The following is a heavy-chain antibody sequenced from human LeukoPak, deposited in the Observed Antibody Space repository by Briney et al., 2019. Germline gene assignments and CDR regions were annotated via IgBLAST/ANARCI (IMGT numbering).Heavy chain of an antibody. V-gene: IGHV1-8*01. Sequence: GASVKVSCKASGYTFTSYDINWVRQATGQGLEWMGWMNPNSGNTGYAQKFQGRVTMTRNTSISTAYMELSSLRSEDTAVYYCANEAGYTKKELDPWGQGTLVTVSS. CDR3: ANEAGYTKKELDP. D-gene: IGHD5-18*01. J-gene: IGHJ5*02. CDR1: GYTFTSYD. CDR2: MNPNSGNT.